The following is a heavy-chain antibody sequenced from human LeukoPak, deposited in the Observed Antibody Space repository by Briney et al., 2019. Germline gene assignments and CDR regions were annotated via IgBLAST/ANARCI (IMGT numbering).Heavy chain of an antibody. J-gene: IGHJ6*03. CDR1: GGSISSSSYY. D-gene: IGHD2-15*01. CDR2: IHYSGST. V-gene: IGHV4-39*07. CDR3: ARGYCSGGSCYSYYYYNYMDV. Sequence: SETLSLTCTVSGGSISSSSYYWGWLRQPPGTGLEWIGSIHYSGSTNYNPSLKSRVTISVDTSKNQFSLKLSPVTAADTAVYYCARGYCSGGSCYSYYYYNYMDVWGKGTTVTVSS.